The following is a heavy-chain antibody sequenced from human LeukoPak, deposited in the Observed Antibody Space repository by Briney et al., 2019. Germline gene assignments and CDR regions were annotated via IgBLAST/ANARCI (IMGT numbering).Heavy chain of an antibody. CDR1: GFTFSSYS. D-gene: IGHD5-12*01. CDR3: ARVPATLSDEYFQH. Sequence: GGSLRLSCAASGFTFSSYSMNWVREAPGKGLEWVSSISNSSSYIYYADSVKGRFTISRDNAKNSLYLQMNSVRAEDTAVYYCARVPATLSDEYFQHWRQATLVTVPS. V-gene: IGHV3-21*01. CDR2: ISNSSSYI. J-gene: IGHJ1*01.